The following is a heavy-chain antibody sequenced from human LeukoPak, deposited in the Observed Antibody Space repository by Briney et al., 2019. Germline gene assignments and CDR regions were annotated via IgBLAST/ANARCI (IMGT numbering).Heavy chain of an antibody. D-gene: IGHD3-9*01. CDR1: GGSFSGYY. V-gene: IGHV4-34*01. J-gene: IGHJ6*02. Sequence: RASGTLSLTCAVYGGSFSGYYWSWIRQPPGKGLEWIGEINHSGSTNYNPSLKSRVTISVDTSKNQFSLKLSSVTAADTAVYYCARGALGYDILTGYPHYYYYYGMDVWGQGTTVTVSS. CDR3: ARGALGYDILTGYPHYYYYYGMDV. CDR2: INHSGST.